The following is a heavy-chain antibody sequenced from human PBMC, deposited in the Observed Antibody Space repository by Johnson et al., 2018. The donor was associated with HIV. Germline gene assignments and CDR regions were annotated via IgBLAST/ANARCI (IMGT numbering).Heavy chain of an antibody. CDR3: AKERSGSYSGADAFDI. Sequence: QVQLVESGGGLVQPGGSLRLSCAASGFIFSSYAMHWVRQAPGKGLEWVAVISYDGSNKYYADSVKGRFTISRDNSKNTLYLQMNSLRAEDTAVYYCAKERSGSYSGADAFDIWGQGTMVTVSS. J-gene: IGHJ3*02. CDR1: GFIFSSYA. CDR2: ISYDGSNK. V-gene: IGHV3-30*04. D-gene: IGHD1-26*01.